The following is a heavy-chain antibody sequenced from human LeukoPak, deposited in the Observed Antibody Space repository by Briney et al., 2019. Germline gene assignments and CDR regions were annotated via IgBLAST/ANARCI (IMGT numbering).Heavy chain of an antibody. D-gene: IGHD2-15*01. CDR2: ISGSGVST. CDR3: AKDSCSGGDCNDY. J-gene: IGHJ4*02. CDR1: GLTFSTYA. V-gene: IGHV3-23*01. Sequence: GGSPRLSCAASGLTFSTYAMSWVRQAPGKGLEWVSAISGSGVSTFYADSVKGRSTISRDNSKNTLYLQMNSLRAEDTAVYFCAKDSCSGGDCNDYWGQGTLVTVSS.